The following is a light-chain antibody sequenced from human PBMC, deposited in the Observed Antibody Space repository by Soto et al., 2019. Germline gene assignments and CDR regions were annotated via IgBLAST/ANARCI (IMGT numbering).Light chain of an antibody. Sequence: DIQMTQSPSSLSASVGDRVTITCRASQGIINYLAWYQQKPGKVPKLLIYAASTLQSGVPSRFSGSGSGTECTRTISRLEPEDFAVDYCQQYGSSTGTFGGGTKVDIK. J-gene: IGKJ4*01. V-gene: IGKV1-27*01. CDR3: QQYGSSTGT. CDR2: AAS. CDR1: QGIINY.